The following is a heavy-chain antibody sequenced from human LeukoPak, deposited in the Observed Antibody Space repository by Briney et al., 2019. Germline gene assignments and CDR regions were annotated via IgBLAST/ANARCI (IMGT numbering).Heavy chain of an antibody. J-gene: IGHJ4*02. CDR1: GFSFSSYH. CDR3: SRYGDYGKNDY. V-gene: IGHV3-7*01. Sequence: PGGSLRLSCVASGFSFSSYHMSWVRQAPGKGLGCVAHIFPDGHQESCDASVRGRFTVSRDNAKNSVFLQMISLRAEDTAVYYCSRYGDYGKNDYWGQGTLVTVSS. CDR2: IFPDGHQE. D-gene: IGHD4-17*01.